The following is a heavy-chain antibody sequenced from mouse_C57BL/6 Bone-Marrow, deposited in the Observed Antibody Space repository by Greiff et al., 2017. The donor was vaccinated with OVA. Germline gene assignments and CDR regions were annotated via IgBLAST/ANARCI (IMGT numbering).Heavy chain of an antibody. CDR1: GFTFSSYG. Sequence: EVQLQESGGDLVKPGGSLKLSCAASGFTFSSYGMSWVRQTPDKRLEWVATISSGGSYTYYPDSVKGRFTISRDNAKNTLYLQMSSLKSEDTAMYYCARRGSHYYGSSYYFDYWGQGTTLTVSS. D-gene: IGHD1-1*01. CDR2: ISSGGSYT. CDR3: ARRGSHYYGSSYYFDY. V-gene: IGHV5-6*01. J-gene: IGHJ2*01.